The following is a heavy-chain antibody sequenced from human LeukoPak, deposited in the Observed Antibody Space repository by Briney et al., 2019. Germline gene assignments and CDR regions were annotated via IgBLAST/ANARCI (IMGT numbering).Heavy chain of an antibody. CDR2: ISAYNGNT. CDR1: GYTFTNYA. D-gene: IGHD3-10*01. J-gene: IGHJ3*02. Sequence: GASVKVSHKASGYTFTNYAMNWVRQAPGQGLEWMGWISAYNGNTELAQKFQGRVTLATDASTGTAYVELRSLTSDDTAVYFCARGGSRSRRGDDAFDIWGQGTMVTVSS. V-gene: IGHV1-18*01. CDR3: ARGGSRSRRGDDAFDI.